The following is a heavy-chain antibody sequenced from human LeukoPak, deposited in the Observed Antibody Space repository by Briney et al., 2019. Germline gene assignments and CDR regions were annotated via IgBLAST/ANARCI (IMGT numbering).Heavy chain of an antibody. Sequence: GASVKVSCKASGYTFTSYGISWVRQAPGQGLEWMGWISAYNGNTNYAQKLQGRVTMTTDTSTSTAYMELRSLRSDDTAVYYCARALYYDILTGFPIDYWAQGTLVTVSS. CDR1: GYTFTSYG. D-gene: IGHD3-9*01. CDR2: ISAYNGNT. V-gene: IGHV1-18*01. J-gene: IGHJ4*02. CDR3: ARALYYDILTGFPIDY.